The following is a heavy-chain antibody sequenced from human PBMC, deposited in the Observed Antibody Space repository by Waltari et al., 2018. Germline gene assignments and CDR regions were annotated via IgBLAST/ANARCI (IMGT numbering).Heavy chain of an antibody. D-gene: IGHD6-19*01. V-gene: IGHV4-61*09. J-gene: IGHJ3*02. Sequence: QVQLQESGPGLVKPSQTLSLTCTVSGGSISSGSYYWSWIRQPAGKGLEWVGYIYTSGSTNYNPSLKSRVTISVDTSKNQFSLKLSSVTAADTAVYYCAGYSSGWYAFDIWGQGTMVTVSS. CDR1: GGSISSGSYY. CDR3: AGYSSGWYAFDI. CDR2: IYTSGST.